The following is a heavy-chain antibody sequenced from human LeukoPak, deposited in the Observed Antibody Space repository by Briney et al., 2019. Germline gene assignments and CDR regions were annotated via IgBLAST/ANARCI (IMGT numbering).Heavy chain of an antibody. J-gene: IGHJ6*03. CDR1: GFTFSNYW. V-gene: IGHV3-7*01. CDR2: IKLDGSEK. CDR3: ARVYTNVWYSGYLHMDV. Sequence: GGSLRLSCAASGFTFSNYWMSWVRQAPGKGLEWVANIKLDGSEKDYVDSVKGRFTISRDNAKNSLYLLMNSLRAEDTAVYYCARVYTNVWYSGYLHMDVWGKGTTVTVSS. D-gene: IGHD3-16*01.